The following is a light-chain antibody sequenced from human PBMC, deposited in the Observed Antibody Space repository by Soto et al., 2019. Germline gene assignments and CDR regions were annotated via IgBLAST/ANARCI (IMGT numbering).Light chain of an antibody. CDR2: EVS. J-gene: IGLJ2*01. CDR3: SSYTSSHTVV. V-gene: IGLV2-14*01. Sequence: QSALTQPASVSGSPGQSIIISCTGTSSDIGGYNYVSWYQQHPGKAPKLMIYEVSNRPSGVSNRFSGSKSGNTAPLTISGLQAEDEADYYCSSYTSSHTVVFGGGTKLTVL. CDR1: SSDIGGYNY.